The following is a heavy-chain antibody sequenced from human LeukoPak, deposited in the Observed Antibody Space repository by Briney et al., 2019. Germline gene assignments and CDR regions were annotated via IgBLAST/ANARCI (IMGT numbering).Heavy chain of an antibody. CDR2: LSGSGGTT. J-gene: IGHJ4*02. Sequence: GGSLRHSCAASGFTFTTYAMSWVRQAPGKGLEWVSALSGSGGTTYYADSVRGRFIISRDNSKSTLYLQMNSLRAEDTAVYYCAKGGQQLALLDFWGQGTLVTVSS. D-gene: IGHD6-13*01. V-gene: IGHV3-23*01. CDR1: GFTFTTYA. CDR3: AKGGQQLALLDF.